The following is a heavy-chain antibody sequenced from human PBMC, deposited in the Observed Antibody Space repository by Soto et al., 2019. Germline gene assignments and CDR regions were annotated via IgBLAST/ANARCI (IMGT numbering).Heavy chain of an antibody. CDR2: INAGNGNT. CDR3: ARVSGIVGGNYS. CDR1: GYTLTSFA. V-gene: IGHV1-3*01. D-gene: IGHD1-26*01. Sequence: QVQLVQSGAEVKKPGASVKVSCKASGYTLTSFAMQWVRQAPGQSLEWMAWINAGNGNTKYSQKFQGRLTVTRDTSASTLSMELGSLRSEDTAVYCCARVSGIVGGNYSWGQGTLVTVSS. J-gene: IGHJ4*02.